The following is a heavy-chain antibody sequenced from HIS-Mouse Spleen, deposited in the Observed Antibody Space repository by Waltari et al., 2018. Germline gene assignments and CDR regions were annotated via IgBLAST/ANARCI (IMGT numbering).Heavy chain of an antibody. V-gene: IGHV4-34*01. CDR1: GGSFSGYY. D-gene: IGHD5-18*01. J-gene: IGHJ2*01. Sequence: QVQLQQWGAGLLKPSETLSLTCAVYGGSFSGYYWSWIRQPPGKGLEWIGEMNHRGSTNYNPSLKSRVTVSVDTSKNQFSLKLSSVTAAHTAVYYGARGSRGYSYWYFDLWGRGTLVTVSS. CDR3: ARGSRGYSYWYFDL. CDR2: MNHRGST.